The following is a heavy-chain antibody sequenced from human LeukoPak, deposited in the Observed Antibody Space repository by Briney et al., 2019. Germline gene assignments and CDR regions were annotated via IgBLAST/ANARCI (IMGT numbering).Heavy chain of an antibody. J-gene: IGHJ3*02. CDR3: ARLSQQTFDI. CDR1: GYTFTNHY. V-gene: IGHV1-46*01. Sequence: EASVKVSCKASGYTFTNHYMHWVRQAPGQGLEWMGIIDPSGGSTSYAQKFQGRVTMTRDTSTSTVYMELSSLRSEDTAVYYCARLSQQTFDIWGQGTLVTVSS. CDR2: IDPSGGST.